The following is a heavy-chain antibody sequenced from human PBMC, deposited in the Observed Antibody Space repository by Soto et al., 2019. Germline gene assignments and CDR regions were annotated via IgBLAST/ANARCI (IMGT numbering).Heavy chain of an antibody. CDR2: ISGYNGNT. D-gene: IGHD2-21*01. J-gene: IGHJ6*02. CDR3: ARDVFCGGAPACPDMDV. V-gene: IGHV1-18*04. CDR1: GYTFSGYS. Sequence: ASVKVSCKASGYTFSGYSITWVRQAPGQGLEWMGRISGYNGNTNYTRTLRGRLTLTTDTSTSTAYMELRSLTSDDTAVYYCARDVFCGGAPACPDMDVWGQGTTVTVS.